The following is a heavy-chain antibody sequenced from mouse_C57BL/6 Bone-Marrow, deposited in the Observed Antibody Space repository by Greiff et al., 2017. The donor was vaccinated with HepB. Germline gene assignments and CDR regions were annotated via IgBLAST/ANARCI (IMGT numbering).Heavy chain of an antibody. CDR3: ARDYYGSRFRFAY. Sequence: QVQLQQSGAELAKPGASVKLPCKASGYTFTSYWMHWVKQRPGQGLEWIGYINPSSGYTKYNQKFKDKATLTADKSSSTAYMQLSSLTYEDSAVYYCARDYYGSRFRFAYWGQGTLVTVSA. CDR1: GYTFTSYW. CDR2: INPSSGYT. V-gene: IGHV1-7*01. J-gene: IGHJ3*01. D-gene: IGHD1-1*01.